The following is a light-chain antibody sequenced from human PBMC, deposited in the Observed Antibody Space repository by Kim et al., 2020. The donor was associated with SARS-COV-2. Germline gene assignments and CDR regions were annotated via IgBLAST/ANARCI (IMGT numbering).Light chain of an antibody. CDR1: QDISNH. J-gene: IGKJ1*01. V-gene: IGKV1-9*01. CDR2: AAS. Sequence: GDRVTIACRASQDISNHLAWYQQKPGKAPELLIHAASTLKPGFPSRFSAGGSGTEFPLTISSLQPEDFATYSCQQLNAFPRTFGQGTKVDIK. CDR3: QQLNAFPRT.